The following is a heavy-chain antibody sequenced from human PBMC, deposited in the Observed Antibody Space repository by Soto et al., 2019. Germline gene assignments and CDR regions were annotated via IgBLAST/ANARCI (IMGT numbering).Heavy chain of an antibody. CDR3: ASSTYGSGSYYQFDY. Sequence: PGGSLRLSCAASGFTFSDYYMSWIRQAPGKGLEWVSYISSSGSTIYYADSVKGRFTISRDNAKNSLYLQMNSLRAEDTAVYYCASSTYGSGSYYQFDYWGQGTLVTVSS. D-gene: IGHD3-10*01. J-gene: IGHJ4*02. CDR2: ISSSGSTI. CDR1: GFTFSDYY. V-gene: IGHV3-11*01.